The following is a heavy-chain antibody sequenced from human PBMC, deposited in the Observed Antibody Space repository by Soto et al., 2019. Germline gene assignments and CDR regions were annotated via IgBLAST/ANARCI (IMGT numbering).Heavy chain of an antibody. Sequence: EVQLVESGGGLVQPGGSLRLSCAASGFGFNGYDMHWVRQAPGKNLEWVAAISTAGDTYYLGSVKGRFTISREDAKNSLSPQMNSLRVGDTAVYYCARGGDRFDGMDVWGQGTMVTVSS. D-gene: IGHD3-16*01. CDR1: GFGFNGYD. J-gene: IGHJ6*02. CDR2: ISTAGDT. V-gene: IGHV3-13*01. CDR3: ARGGDRFDGMDV.